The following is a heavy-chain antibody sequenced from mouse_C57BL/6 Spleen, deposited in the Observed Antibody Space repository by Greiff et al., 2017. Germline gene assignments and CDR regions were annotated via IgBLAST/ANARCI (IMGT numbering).Heavy chain of an antibody. CDR2: IDPENGDT. CDR1: GFNIKDDY. V-gene: IGHV14-4*01. CDR3: TTATTVAGGAMDY. D-gene: IGHD1-1*01. Sequence: VQLKQSGAELVRPGASVKLSCTASGFNIKDDYMHWVKQRPEQGLEWIGWIDPENGDTEYASKFQGKATITADTSSNTAYLQLSSLTSEDTAVYYCTTATTVAGGAMDYWGQGTSVTVSS. J-gene: IGHJ4*01.